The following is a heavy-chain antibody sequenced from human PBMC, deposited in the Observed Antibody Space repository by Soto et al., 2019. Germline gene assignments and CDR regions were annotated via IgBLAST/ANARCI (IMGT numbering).Heavy chain of an antibody. V-gene: IGHV3-7*03. D-gene: IGHD2-15*01. J-gene: IGHJ4*02. CDR3: ARGCSGGSCYSIWFDY. Sequence: PGGSLRLSCAASGFTFSNYWMTWVRQAPGKGLEWVANIKQDGSEKYYVDSVKGRFTISRDTAKTSLYLQMNSLRAEDTDVYYCARGCSGGSCYSIWFDYWGQGTQVTVSS. CDR1: GFTFSNYW. CDR2: IKQDGSEK.